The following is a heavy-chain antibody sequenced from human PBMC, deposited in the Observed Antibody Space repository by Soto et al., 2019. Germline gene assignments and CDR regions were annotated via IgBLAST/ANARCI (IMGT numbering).Heavy chain of an antibody. CDR2: ISAYNGNK. Sequence: GAPVKVSCKASGYTFTSYGISWVQQAPGQGLEWMGWISAYNGNKNYAQKLQGRVTMTTDTSTSTAYMELRSPRSDDTAVYYCARPAHHCTNGVCSYMSYWGQGTLVTVSP. D-gene: IGHD2-8*01. CDR1: GYTFTSYG. J-gene: IGHJ4*02. V-gene: IGHV1-18*01. CDR3: ARPAHHCTNGVCSYMSY.